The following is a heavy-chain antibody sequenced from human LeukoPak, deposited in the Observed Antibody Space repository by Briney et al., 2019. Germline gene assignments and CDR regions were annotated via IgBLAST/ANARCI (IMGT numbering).Heavy chain of an antibody. J-gene: IGHJ4*02. Sequence: SGPALVKPTQTLTLTCTFSGFSLSTTGMCVAWIRQPPGKALEWLALIDWDDDKFYSTSLKTRLTISKDTSKNQVVLTMTNMDPVDTATYYCARIWFGELAPEYYFDYWGQGTLVTVSS. CDR1: GFSLSTTGMC. V-gene: IGHV2-70*01. CDR2: IDWDDDK. D-gene: IGHD3-10*01. CDR3: ARIWFGELAPEYYFDY.